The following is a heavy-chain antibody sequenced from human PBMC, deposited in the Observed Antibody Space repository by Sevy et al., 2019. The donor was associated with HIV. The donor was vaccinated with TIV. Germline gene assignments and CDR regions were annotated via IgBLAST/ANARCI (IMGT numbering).Heavy chain of an antibody. CDR3: ARDPFSGSYGAFDI. J-gene: IGHJ3*02. CDR2: ISSNGGST. CDR1: GFTFSSYA. Sequence: GGSLRLSCAASGFTFSSYAMHWVRQAPGKGLEYVSAISSNGGSTYYAYSVKGRFTISRDNSKNTLYLQMGSLRAEDMAVYYCARDPFSGSYGAFDIWGQGTMVTVSS. V-gene: IGHV3-64*01. D-gene: IGHD1-26*01.